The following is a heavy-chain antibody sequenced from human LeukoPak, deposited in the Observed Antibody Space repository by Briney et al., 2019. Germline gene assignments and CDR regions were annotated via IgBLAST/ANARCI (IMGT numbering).Heavy chain of an antibody. CDR2: IYYSGGT. CDR3: AREGGQGRVDY. Sequence: SETLSLTCTVSGGSISSYYWSWIRQPPGKGLEWIGYIYYSGGTNYNPSLKSRVTISVDTSKNQFSLKLSSVTAADTAVYYCAREGGQGRVDYWGQGTLVTVSS. V-gene: IGHV4-59*01. J-gene: IGHJ4*02. CDR1: GGSISSYY.